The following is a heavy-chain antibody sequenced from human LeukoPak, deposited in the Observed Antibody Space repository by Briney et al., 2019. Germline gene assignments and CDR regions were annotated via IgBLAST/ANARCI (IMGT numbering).Heavy chain of an antibody. CDR3: ANEWTGTIFGVVIDDPKGNAFDI. Sequence: MAGGSLRLSCAASGFTFSSYNMNWVRQAPGKGLEWVSSISSSSSYIYYADSVKGRFTISRDNAKNSLYLQMNSLRAEDTAVYYCANEWTGTIFGVVIDDPKGNAFDIWGQGTMVTVSS. D-gene: IGHD3-3*01. CDR1: GFTFSSYN. V-gene: IGHV3-21*01. J-gene: IGHJ3*02. CDR2: ISSSSSYI.